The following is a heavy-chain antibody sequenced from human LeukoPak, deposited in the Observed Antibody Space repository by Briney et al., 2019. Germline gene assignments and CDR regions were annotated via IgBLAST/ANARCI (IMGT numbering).Heavy chain of an antibody. J-gene: IGHJ4*02. CDR1: GLTFSNYG. CDR2: ISGSGNSP. Sequence: SGGSLRLSCVASGLTFSNYGMSWVRQPPGQGLQWLSSISGSGNSPFYADSVKGRFTISRDNSKNTLYLQMDSLRADDTAVYYCAKDTPLCYFDYWGQGTLVTVSS. CDR3: AKDTPLCYFDY. D-gene: IGHD3-16*01. V-gene: IGHV3-23*01.